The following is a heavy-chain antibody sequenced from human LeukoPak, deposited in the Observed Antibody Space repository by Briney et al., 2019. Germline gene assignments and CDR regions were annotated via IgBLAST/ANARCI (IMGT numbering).Heavy chain of an antibody. D-gene: IGHD3-10*01. CDR2: ISSSSSTI. Sequence: GGSLRLSCAASGFTFGTYSMNWVRQAPGKGLEWVSYISSSSSTIYYADSVKGRFTISRDNAKNSLYLQMNSLRAEDTAVYYCARVGSWFDYWGQGTLVTVSS. J-gene: IGHJ4*02. CDR1: GFTFGTYS. V-gene: IGHV3-48*01. CDR3: ARVGSWFDY.